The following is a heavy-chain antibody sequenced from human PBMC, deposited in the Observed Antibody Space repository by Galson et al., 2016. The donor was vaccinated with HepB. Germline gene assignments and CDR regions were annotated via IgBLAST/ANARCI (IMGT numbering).Heavy chain of an antibody. V-gene: IGHV3-21*04. D-gene: IGHD3-3*01. J-gene: IGHJ4*02. CDR3: STHGDLDY. CDR2: ISSSSSYI. CDR1: GFAFSVYS. Sequence: SLRLSCAASGFAFSVYSMHWVRRAPGKGLEWVSSISSSSSYIYYADSVRGRFTISRDDAKSSVFLQMDSLRAGDTAVYYCSTHGDLDYWGQGTLVTVSS.